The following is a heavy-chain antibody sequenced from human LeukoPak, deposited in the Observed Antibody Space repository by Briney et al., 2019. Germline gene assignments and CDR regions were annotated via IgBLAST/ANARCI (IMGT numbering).Heavy chain of an antibody. Sequence: PSQTLSLTCTVSGGSISSGSYYWSWIRQPAGKGLEWIGYIYYSGSTNYNPSLKSRVTISVDTSKNQFSLKLSSVTAADTAVYYCARVMVFPFYYDSSGYYYVPLYYYYMDVWGKGTTVTVSS. CDR2: IYYSGST. V-gene: IGHV4-61*10. J-gene: IGHJ6*03. D-gene: IGHD3-22*01. CDR1: GGSISSGSYY. CDR3: ARVMVFPFYYDSSGYYYVPLYYYYMDV.